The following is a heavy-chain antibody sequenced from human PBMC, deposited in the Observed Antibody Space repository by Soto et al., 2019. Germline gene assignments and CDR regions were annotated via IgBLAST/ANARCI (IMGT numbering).Heavy chain of an antibody. V-gene: IGHV4-30-4*01. CDR3: VRGGNPYHYATSGPGTFDK. D-gene: IGHD3-22*01. Sequence: QVQLQESGPGLVKPSQTLSLTCTVSGDSVSGGDSYWSWIRQPPGKALEWIGYTSFSGYTSYSPSPKSRVTISVDMSKSQCSLRLTSVTAADTAIYYCVRGGNPYHYATSGPGTFDKWGQGTLVSVSS. J-gene: IGHJ4*02. CDR2: TSFSGYT. CDR1: GDSVSGGDSY.